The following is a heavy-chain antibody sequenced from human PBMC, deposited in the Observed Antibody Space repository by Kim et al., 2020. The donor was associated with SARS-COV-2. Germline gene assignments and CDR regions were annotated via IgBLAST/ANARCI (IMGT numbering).Heavy chain of an antibody. V-gene: IGHV3-48*02. CDR1: GFTFSSYS. Sequence: GGSLRLSCAASGFTFSSYSMNWVRQAPGKGLEWVSYISSSSSTIYYADSVKGRFTISRDNAKNSLYLQMNSLRDEDTAVYYCASDPYSSSCEEVPQFQHWGQGTLVTVSS. J-gene: IGHJ1*01. D-gene: IGHD6-13*01. CDR2: ISSSSSTI. CDR3: ASDPYSSSCEEVPQFQH.